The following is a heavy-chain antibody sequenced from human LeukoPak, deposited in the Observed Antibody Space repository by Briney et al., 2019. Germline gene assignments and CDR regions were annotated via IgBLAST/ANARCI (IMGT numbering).Heavy chain of an antibody. D-gene: IGHD3-3*01. CDR3: ATDRGWRTSGYYLYYFEY. V-gene: IGHV3-7*01. J-gene: IGHJ4*02. CDR2: IRHDGSEK. CDR1: GFIFTNYF. Sequence: GGSLRLSCAASGFIFTNYFMSWVRQAPGKGLEWVASIRHDGSEKYYVDSVRGRFTISRDNTMNSLYLQMSSLRAEDTAVYYCATDRGWRTSGYYLYYFEYWGQGTLVTYSS.